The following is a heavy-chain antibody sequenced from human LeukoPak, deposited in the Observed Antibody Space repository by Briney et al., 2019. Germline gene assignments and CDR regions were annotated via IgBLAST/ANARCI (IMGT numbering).Heavy chain of an antibody. CDR2: INPNSGGT. Sequence: ASVKVSCKASGYTFTGYYMHWVRQAPGQGLEWMGWINPNSGGTNYAQKFQGRVTMTRDTSISTAYMELSRLRSDDTAVYYCARELTILYYYDSSGYSGAFDIWGQGTMVTVSS. D-gene: IGHD3-22*01. J-gene: IGHJ3*02. CDR3: ARELTILYYYDSSGYSGAFDI. V-gene: IGHV1-2*02. CDR1: GYTFTGYY.